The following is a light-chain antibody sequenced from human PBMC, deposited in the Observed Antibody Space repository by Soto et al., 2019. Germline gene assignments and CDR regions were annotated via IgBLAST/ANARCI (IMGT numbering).Light chain of an antibody. J-gene: IGKJ1*01. Sequence: IRISRSPSHLPAAASNRVTLPRRASQSISTWLAWYQQKPGKAPKLLIYKASSLQSGASSRFSGSGSGTEFTLTINSLQPEDFATYYCQQSYSTTWAFGQGTKVDIK. V-gene: IGKV1-5*03. CDR3: QQSYSTTWA. CDR2: KAS. CDR1: QSISTW.